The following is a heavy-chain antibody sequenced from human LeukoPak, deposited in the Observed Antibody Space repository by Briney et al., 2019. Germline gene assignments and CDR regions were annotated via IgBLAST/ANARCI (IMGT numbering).Heavy chain of an antibody. J-gene: IGHJ6*03. D-gene: IGHD4-17*01. Sequence: TGGSLRLSCAASGFTFSSYSMNWVRQAPGKGLEWVSSISTSSSYIYYADSVKGRFTISRDNAKNSLYLQMNSLRAEDTAVYYCAKTTDNYYYYYMDVWGKGTTGTVSS. CDR2: ISTSSSYI. CDR3: AKTTDNYYYYYMDV. CDR1: GFTFSSYS. V-gene: IGHV3-21*01.